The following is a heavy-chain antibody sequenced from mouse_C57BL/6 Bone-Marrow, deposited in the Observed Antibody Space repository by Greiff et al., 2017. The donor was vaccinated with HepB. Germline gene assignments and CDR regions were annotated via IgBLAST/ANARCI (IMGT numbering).Heavy chain of an antibody. Sequence: EVKLQQSGPRLVRPSQTLSLTCTVTGFSINSDCYWIWIRQFPGNKLEYIGYTFYSGITYYNPSLESRTYITRDTSKNQFSLKLSSVTTEDTATYYCARDQGYYGSLYAMDYWGQGTSVTVSS. V-gene: IGHV3-3*01. J-gene: IGHJ4*01. CDR1: GFSINSDCY. D-gene: IGHD1-1*01. CDR2: TFYSGIT. CDR3: ARDQGYYGSLYAMDY.